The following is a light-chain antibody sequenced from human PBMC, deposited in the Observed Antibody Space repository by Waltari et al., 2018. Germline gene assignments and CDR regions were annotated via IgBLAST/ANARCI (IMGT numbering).Light chain of an antibody. Sequence: DIQLTQSPSSLSASVGDRVTITCRASQSIANFLNWYQQKPGKAPKVLISAASSPQSGFPSGFRGSGSGTDFTLTISSLQPEDFATYYCQQSYMTPWTFGQGTKVEMK. J-gene: IGKJ1*01. V-gene: IGKV1-39*01. CDR3: QQSYMTPWT. CDR2: AAS. CDR1: QSIANF.